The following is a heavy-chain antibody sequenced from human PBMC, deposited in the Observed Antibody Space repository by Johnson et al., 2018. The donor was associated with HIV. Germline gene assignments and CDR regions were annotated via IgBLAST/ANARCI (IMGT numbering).Heavy chain of an antibody. CDR1: GFTVIGNY. CDR3: ARDGRDLVTRGSFDV. CDR2: IFSVGDV. D-gene: IGHD3-9*01. Sequence: VQLVESGGGLIQPGGSLRLSCAASGFTVIGNYMSWVRQAPGKGLEWVSVIFSVGDVYYADSVKGRFTISRDNSKNMVYLQMNSLRPEDTAVYYWARDGRDLVTRGSFDVWGQGTVVTVSS. V-gene: IGHV3-66*03. J-gene: IGHJ3*01.